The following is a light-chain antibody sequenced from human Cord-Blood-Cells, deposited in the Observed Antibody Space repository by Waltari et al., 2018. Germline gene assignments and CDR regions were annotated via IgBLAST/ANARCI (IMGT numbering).Light chain of an antibody. J-gene: IGLJ3*02. CDR3: SSYTSSSTWV. CDR1: SSDVGGYNH. V-gene: IGLV2-14*01. Sequence: QSALTQPASVSGSPAQSITISCTGTSSDVGGYNHVSWYQQHPGKAPKRMIYDVSNRPSGVSNRVSGSKSGNTASLTISGLQAEDEADYYCSSYTSSSTWVFGGGTKLTVL. CDR2: DVS.